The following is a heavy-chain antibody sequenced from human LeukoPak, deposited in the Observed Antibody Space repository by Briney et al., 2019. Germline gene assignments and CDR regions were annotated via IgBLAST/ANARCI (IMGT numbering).Heavy chain of an antibody. J-gene: IGHJ4*02. CDR2: IYYSGST. CDR3: ARHKYGSGSYFDY. V-gene: IGHV4-59*01. CDR1: GGSISSYY. Sequence: PSETLSLTCTVSGGSISSYYWSWIRQPPGKGLEWIGYIYYSGSTNYNPSLKSRVTISVDTSKNQFSLKLSSVTAADMAVYYCARHKYGSGSYFDYWGQGTLVTVSS. D-gene: IGHD3-10*01.